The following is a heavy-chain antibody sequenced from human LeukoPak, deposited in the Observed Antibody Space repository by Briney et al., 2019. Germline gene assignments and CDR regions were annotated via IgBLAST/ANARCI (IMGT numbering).Heavy chain of an antibody. Sequence: PRGSLRLSCAASGFTFSSSWMCWVRQAPGKGLEWVANIKEDGTVKNYVDSVEGRFTISRDNAKNSLYLQMNTLRAEDTAVYYCARDVAYSAFDYWGQGTLVTVSS. CDR3: ARDVAYSAFDY. CDR1: GFTFSSSW. J-gene: IGHJ4*02. V-gene: IGHV3-7*05. CDR2: IKEDGTVK. D-gene: IGHD4-11*01.